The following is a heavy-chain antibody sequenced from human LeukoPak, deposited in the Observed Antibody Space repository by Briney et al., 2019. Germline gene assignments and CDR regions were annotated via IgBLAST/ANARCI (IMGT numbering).Heavy chain of an antibody. J-gene: IGHJ4*02. Sequence: PGGSLRLSCAASGFTFSSYAMSWVRQAPGKGLEWVSAISGSGARTHYADSVKGRFTISRDNSKNTLYLQMNSLRAEDTAVYYCAKSLEGGLRLGELSLLYCHYWAQGPLVSVSS. CDR3: AKSLEGGLRLGELSLLYCHY. CDR2: ISGSGART. D-gene: IGHD3-16*02. V-gene: IGHV3-23*01. CDR1: GFTFSSYA.